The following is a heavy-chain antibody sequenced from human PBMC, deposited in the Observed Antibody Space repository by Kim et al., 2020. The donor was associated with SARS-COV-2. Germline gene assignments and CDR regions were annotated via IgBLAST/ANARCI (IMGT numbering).Heavy chain of an antibody. V-gene: IGHV3-21*01. CDR3: ARLETAVTTRIDY. J-gene: IGHJ4*02. CDR2: ISGSSSFI. D-gene: IGHD4-17*01. Sequence: GGSLRLSCAASGFTFSDYSMTWVRQAPGKGLEWVSSISGSSSFIYYADSVKGRFTISRDNAKNSLHLQMNSLRAEDAAMYYCARLETAVTTRIDYWGQGTWVTVSS. CDR1: GFTFSDYS.